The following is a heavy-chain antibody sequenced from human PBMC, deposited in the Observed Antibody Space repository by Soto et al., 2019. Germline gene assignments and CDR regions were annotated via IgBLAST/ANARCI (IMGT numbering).Heavy chain of an antibody. CDR1: GGSICSWGDS. CDR3: ARDQNGSPHFDY. V-gene: IGHV4-61*08. CDR2: IYYSGST. D-gene: IGHD1-26*01. Sequence: PSGTLALASTVSGGSICSWGDSGTWNRQPPGKGLEWIGYIYYSGSTNCNPSLKSRVTFSVDTSKNQFSLKLTSVTAADTAVYYCARDQNGSPHFDYWGQGILVTVSS. J-gene: IGHJ4*02.